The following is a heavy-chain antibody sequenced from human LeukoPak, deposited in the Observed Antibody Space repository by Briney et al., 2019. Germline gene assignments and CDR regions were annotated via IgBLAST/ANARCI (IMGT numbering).Heavy chain of an antibody. CDR3: ARGGSGWYTKDAFDI. CDR1: GGSISGYY. Sequence: SETLSLTCTVSGGSISGYYWSWIRQPPGKGLEWIGEINHSGSTDYNPSLKSRVIISVEASKNQFSLKLSSVTAADTAVYYCARGGSGWYTKDAFDIWGRGTMVTVSS. J-gene: IGHJ3*02. V-gene: IGHV4-34*01. D-gene: IGHD6-19*01. CDR2: INHSGST.